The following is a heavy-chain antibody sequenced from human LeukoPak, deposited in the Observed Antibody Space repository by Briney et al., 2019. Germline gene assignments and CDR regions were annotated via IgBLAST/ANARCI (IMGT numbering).Heavy chain of an antibody. J-gene: IGHJ6*02. Sequence: ASVKVSCKASTSYYMHWVRQAPGQGLEWMGLINPSGGSTSYAQKFQGRVTMTRDTSTSTVYMELSSLRSEDTAVYYCATGRGPAAYYYYYGMDVWGQGTTVTVSS. CDR3: ATGRGPAAYYYYYGMDV. D-gene: IGHD2-2*01. CDR2: INPSGGST. CDR1: TSYY. V-gene: IGHV1-46*01.